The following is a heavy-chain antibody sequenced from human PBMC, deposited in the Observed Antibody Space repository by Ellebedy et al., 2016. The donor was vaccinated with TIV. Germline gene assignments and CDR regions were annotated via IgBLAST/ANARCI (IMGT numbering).Heavy chain of an antibody. CDR1: GYTFTSYG. D-gene: IGHD4-11*01. CDR3: ARFETTWYFDL. V-gene: IGHV1-18*04. CDR2: ISAYNGNT. Sequence: ASVKVSXXASGYTFTSYGISWVRQAPGQGLEWMGWISAYNGNTNYAQKLQGRVTMTTDTSTSTAYMELRSLRSDDTAVYYCARFETTWYFDLWGRGTLVTVSS. J-gene: IGHJ2*01.